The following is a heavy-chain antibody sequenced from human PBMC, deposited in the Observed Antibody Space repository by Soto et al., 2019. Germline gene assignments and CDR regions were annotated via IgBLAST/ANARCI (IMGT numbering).Heavy chain of an antibody. CDR3: AVGVDSSTWYIRMHF. CDR2: IYYSGST. V-gene: IGHV4-59*01. J-gene: IGHJ6*02. D-gene: IGHD6-13*01. Sequence: PSETLSLTCTVSGGSISSDYWSWIRQPPGKGLEWIGYIYYSGSTNYNPSLKSRVTISVDTSKNQFSLKLSSVTAADTAVYYCAVGVDSSTWYIRMHFLGQGTTVTASS. CDR1: GGSISSDY.